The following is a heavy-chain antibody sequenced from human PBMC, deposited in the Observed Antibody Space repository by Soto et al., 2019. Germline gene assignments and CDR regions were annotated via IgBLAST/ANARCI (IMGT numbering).Heavy chain of an antibody. CDR1: GLPFRNYA. J-gene: IGHJ4*02. CDR2: ISGSGGRS. D-gene: IGHD3-16*01. Sequence: GGSLRLSCAASGLPFRNYAMTWVRQGPGKGLEWVSGISGSGGRSYYADSVKGRFTISRDNSKSTLYLQMNSLRAEDTAVYYCAKAYFVWSSEQPYYFDYWGQGTLVTVSS. V-gene: IGHV3-23*01. CDR3: AKAYFVWSSEQPYYFDY.